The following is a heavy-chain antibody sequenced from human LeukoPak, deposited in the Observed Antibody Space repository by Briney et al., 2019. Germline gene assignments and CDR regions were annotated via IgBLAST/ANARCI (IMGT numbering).Heavy chain of an antibody. D-gene: IGHD3-3*01. V-gene: IGHV1-69*13. CDR2: IIPIFGTA. CDR3: ARTLQPYDFWSGYYPYFDY. CDR1: GGTFISYA. J-gene: IGHJ4*02. Sequence: SVKVSCKASGGTFISYAISWVRQAPGQGLEWMGGIIPIFGTANYAQKFQGRVTITADESTSTAYMELSSLRSEDTAVYYCARTLQPYDFWSGYYPYFDYWGQGTLVTVSS.